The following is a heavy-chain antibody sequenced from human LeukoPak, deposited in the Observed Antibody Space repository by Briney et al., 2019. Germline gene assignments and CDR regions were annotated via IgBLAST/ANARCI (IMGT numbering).Heavy chain of an antibody. CDR3: ARGYLITGYYYYMDV. J-gene: IGHJ6*03. CDR1: GFTFSSYW. V-gene: IGHV3-74*01. CDR2: INTDGSST. D-gene: IGHD5-24*01. Sequence: SGGSLRLSCAASGFTFSSYWMHWVRQAPGKGLVWVSRINTDGSSTSYADSVKGRFTISRDNAKNTLYLQMNSLRAEDTAVYYCARGYLITGYYYYMDVWGKGTTVTVSS.